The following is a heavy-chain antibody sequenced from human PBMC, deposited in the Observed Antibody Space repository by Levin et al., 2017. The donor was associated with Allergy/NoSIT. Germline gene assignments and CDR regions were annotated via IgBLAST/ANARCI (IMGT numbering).Heavy chain of an antibody. CDR3: ARLLGYCSSTSCYGGFDP. CDR2: IYYSGST. J-gene: IGHJ5*02. Sequence: ESLKISCTVSGGSISSSSYYWGWIRQPPGKGLEWIGSIYYSGSTYYNPSLKSRVTISVDTSKNQFSLKLSSVTAADTAVYYCARLLGYCSSTSCYGGFDPWGQGTLVTVSS. CDR1: GGSISSSSYY. D-gene: IGHD2-2*01. V-gene: IGHV4-39*01.